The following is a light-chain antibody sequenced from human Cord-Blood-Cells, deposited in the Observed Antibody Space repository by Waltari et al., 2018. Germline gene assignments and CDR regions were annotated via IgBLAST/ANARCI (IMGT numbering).Light chain of an antibody. Sequence: DIQLTQSPSLLSASVGDRVTITCRASQGISSYLAWYQQQPGKAPKLLIYAASTLQSGVPSRFSGSGSGTEFTLTISSLQPEDFATYYCQQLNSYPPFTFGPGTKVDIK. V-gene: IGKV1-9*01. CDR3: QQLNSYPPFT. CDR1: QGISSY. CDR2: AAS. J-gene: IGKJ3*01.